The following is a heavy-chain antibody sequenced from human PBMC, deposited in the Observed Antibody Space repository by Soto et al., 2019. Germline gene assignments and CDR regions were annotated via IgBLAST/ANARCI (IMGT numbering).Heavy chain of an antibody. CDR1: GFTFSSYG. CDR2: IWYDGSNK. CDR3: ARDGGGYDESYFDY. J-gene: IGHJ4*02. V-gene: IGHV3-33*01. Sequence: QVQLVESGGGVVQPGRSLRLSCAASGFTFSSYGMHWVRQAPGKGLEWVAVIWYDGSNKYYADSVKGRFTISRDNSKNTLYLQMNSLRAEDTAVYYCARDGGGYDESYFDYWGQGTLVTVSS. D-gene: IGHD5-12*01.